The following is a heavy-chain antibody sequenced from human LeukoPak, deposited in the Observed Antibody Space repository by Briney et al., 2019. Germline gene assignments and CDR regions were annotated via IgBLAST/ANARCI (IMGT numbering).Heavy chain of an antibody. CDR3: ARDTCTNGVCYYYFDY. D-gene: IGHD2-8*01. V-gene: IGHV4-38-2*02. Sequence: SETLSLTCTVSGYSISSGYYWGWIRPPPGKGLGWIGSIYYSGSTNYNPSLKSRVTISVDTSKNHFSLKLSSVTAADTAVYYCARDTCTNGVCYYYFDYWGQGTLVTVSS. CDR1: GYSISSGYY. J-gene: IGHJ4*02. CDR2: IYYSGST.